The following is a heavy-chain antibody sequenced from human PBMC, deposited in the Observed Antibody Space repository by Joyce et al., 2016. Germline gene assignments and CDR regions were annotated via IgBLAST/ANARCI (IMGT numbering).Heavy chain of an antibody. D-gene: IGHD4-17*01. Sequence: EVQLVQSGAEVRKPGESLKISCKGSGYSFTNYWIGWVRQMPGKGLEWMGNIYPGDSDTRYGPSFQGQVTISSDKSIRTAYLQWTSLKASDTAMYYCARHEGDYELGFDYWGQGTLLTVSS. CDR2: IYPGDSDT. J-gene: IGHJ4*02. CDR1: GYSFTNYW. V-gene: IGHV5-51*01. CDR3: ARHEGDYELGFDY.